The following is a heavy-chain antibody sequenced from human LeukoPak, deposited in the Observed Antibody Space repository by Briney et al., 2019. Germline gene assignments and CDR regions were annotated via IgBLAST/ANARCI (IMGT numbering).Heavy chain of an antibody. V-gene: IGHV1-2*02. CDR2: INPNSCGT. Sequence: ASVKVSCRASGYTFTGYYMHWVRQAPGQGLEWMGWINPNSCGTNYAQKFQGRVTMTRDTSISTAYMELSRLRSDDTAVYYCARGALIVVPAAIPTHPWGQGTLVTVSS. CDR1: GYTFTGYY. D-gene: IGHD2-2*01. CDR3: ARGALIVVPAAIPTHP. J-gene: IGHJ5*02.